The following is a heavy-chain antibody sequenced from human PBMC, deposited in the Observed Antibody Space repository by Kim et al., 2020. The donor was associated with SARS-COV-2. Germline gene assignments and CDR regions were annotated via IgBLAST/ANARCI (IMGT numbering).Heavy chain of an antibody. J-gene: IGHJ6*02. CDR1: GFTFSRYW. V-gene: IGHV3-74*01. D-gene: IGHD6-13*01. CDR3: AREGRIAAAGPYYYGMDV. Sequence: GGSLRLSCAGSGFTFSRYWLHWVRQAPGKGLVWVSRINSDGSSTNYADSVKGRFTISRDNGKNTLYLQMSSLRAEDTAMYYCAREGRIAAAGPYYYGMDVWGQGTTVTVSS. CDR2: INSDGSST.